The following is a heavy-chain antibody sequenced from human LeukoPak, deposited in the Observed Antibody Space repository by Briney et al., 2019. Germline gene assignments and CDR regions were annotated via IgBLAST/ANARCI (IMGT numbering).Heavy chain of an antibody. CDR3: AREPTTIFGVVDRYGMDV. D-gene: IGHD3-3*01. V-gene: IGHV3-74*01. J-gene: IGHJ6*02. Sequence: GGSLRLSCAASGFTFSSYWMHWVRQAPGKGLGWVSRINSDGSSTSYADSVTGRFTISRDNAKNTLYLQMNSLRAEDTAVYYCAREPTTIFGVVDRYGMDVWGQGTSVTVSS. CDR1: GFTFSSYW. CDR2: INSDGSST.